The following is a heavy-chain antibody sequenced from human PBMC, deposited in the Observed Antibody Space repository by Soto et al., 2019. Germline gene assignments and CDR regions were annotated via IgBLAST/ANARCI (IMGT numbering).Heavy chain of an antibody. CDR3: AREGSGSYYHDAFDI. CDR2: IYYSGST. J-gene: IGHJ3*02. D-gene: IGHD1-26*01. Sequence: SETLSLTCTVSCGSISSYYWSWIRQPPGKGLEWIGYIYYSGSTNYNPSLKSRVTISVDTSKNQFSLKLSSVTAADTAVYYCAREGSGSYYHDAFDIWGQGTMVTVSS. CDR1: CGSISSYY. V-gene: IGHV4-59*01.